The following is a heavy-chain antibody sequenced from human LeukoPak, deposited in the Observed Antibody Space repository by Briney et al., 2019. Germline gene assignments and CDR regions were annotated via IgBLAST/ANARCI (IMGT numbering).Heavy chain of an antibody. D-gene: IGHD4-17*01. CDR2: INHSGST. J-gene: IGHJ4*02. Sequence: SETLSLTCAVYGGSFSGYYWSWIRQPPGKGLEWIGEINHSGSTNYNPSLKSRVTISVDTSKNQFSLKLSSVTAADTAVYYCARSSTAYGDFSDYWGQGTLVTVSS. CDR3: ARSSTAYGDFSDY. CDR1: GGSFSGYY. V-gene: IGHV4-34*01.